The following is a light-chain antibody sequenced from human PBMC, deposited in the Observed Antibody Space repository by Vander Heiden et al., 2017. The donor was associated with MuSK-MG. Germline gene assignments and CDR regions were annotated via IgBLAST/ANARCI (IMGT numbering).Light chain of an antibody. CDR1: SHDIGSYNY. Sequence: QSALTQPRSVSGSPGQSITISCTGSSHDIGSYNYVSWHQQHPGKDPQFIIYDVTARPSWVPDRFSGSKSDNTASLIISGLQADDEADYYCCSYADVVLFGGGTKLTVL. CDR2: DVT. V-gene: IGLV2-11*01. CDR3: CSYADVVL. J-gene: IGLJ2*01.